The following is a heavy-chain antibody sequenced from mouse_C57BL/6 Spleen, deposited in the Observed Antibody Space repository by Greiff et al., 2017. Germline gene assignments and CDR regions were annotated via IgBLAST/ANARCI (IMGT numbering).Heavy chain of an antibody. CDR2: ISYSVSP. Sequence: EVKLVESGPGLAKPSQTLSLTCSVTGYSITSDYWNWIRKFPGNKLEYMGYISYSVSPYYNPSLKSRISITRDTSKNQYYLQLNSVTTEDTATYYCARLDDGYPHWYFDVWGTGTTVTVSS. CDR1: GYSITSDY. D-gene: IGHD2-3*01. CDR3: ARLDDGYPHWYFDV. V-gene: IGHV3-8*01. J-gene: IGHJ1*03.